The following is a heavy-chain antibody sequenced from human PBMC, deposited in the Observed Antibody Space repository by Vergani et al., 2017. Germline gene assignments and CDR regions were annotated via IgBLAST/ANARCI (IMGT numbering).Heavy chain of an antibody. Sequence: QVQLVQSGAEVKKPGSSVKVSCKASGGTFSSYAISGVRQAPGQGLEWMGGIIPIFGTANDAQKFQGRVTITADESTSTAYMELSRLRSEDTAVYYCARSRCSGGSCGKVDYWGQGTLVTVSS. D-gene: IGHD2-15*01. J-gene: IGHJ4*02. CDR2: IIPIFGTA. CDR1: GGTFSSYA. V-gene: IGHV1-69*01. CDR3: ARSRCSGGSCGKVDY.